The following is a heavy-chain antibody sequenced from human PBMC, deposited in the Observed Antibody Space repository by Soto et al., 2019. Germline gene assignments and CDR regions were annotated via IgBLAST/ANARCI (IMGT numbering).Heavy chain of an antibody. J-gene: IGHJ4*02. V-gene: IGHV1-18*01. CDR2: ISAYNGET. D-gene: IGHD1-26*01. CDR1: GYTFTSSG. Sequence: QVQLVQSGAEVKKPGASVKVSCKASGYTFTSSGFSWVRQAPGQGLEWMAWISAYNGETHYAQKFQGRVTMTTDTSRSQFYMKLRSLGSADPAVYYCGGNSGGYCFVPDWGQGTLVTVSS. CDR3: GGNSGGYCFVPD.